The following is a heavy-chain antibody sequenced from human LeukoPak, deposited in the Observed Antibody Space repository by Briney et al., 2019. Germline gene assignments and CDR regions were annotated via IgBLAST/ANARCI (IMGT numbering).Heavy chain of an antibody. D-gene: IGHD3/OR15-3a*01. Sequence: GESLKISCKASGYSFTDYWITWVRQLPGSGLEWLGRIDPVDSDTHYSPSFRGHVTMSVDKSISTVHLQWSSLKASDTAMYFCARLDWGATGGLNFDYWGQGTLVTVSS. CDR2: IDPVDSDT. J-gene: IGHJ4*02. CDR3: ARLDWGATGGLNFDY. V-gene: IGHV5-10-1*01. CDR1: GYSFTDYW.